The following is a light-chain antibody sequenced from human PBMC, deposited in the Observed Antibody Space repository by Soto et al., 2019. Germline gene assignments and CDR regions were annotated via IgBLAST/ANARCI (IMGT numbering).Light chain of an antibody. Sequence: EIVMTQSPATLSVYPGERATLSCRASQSVSSNLAWYQQKPGQAPRLLIYGASTRATGIPARFSGSGSGTEFTLTISSLQSEDFAVYYCQQYNNWLGITFGGGTKVDIK. CDR2: GAS. CDR1: QSVSSN. V-gene: IGKV3-15*01. CDR3: QQYNNWLGIT. J-gene: IGKJ4*01.